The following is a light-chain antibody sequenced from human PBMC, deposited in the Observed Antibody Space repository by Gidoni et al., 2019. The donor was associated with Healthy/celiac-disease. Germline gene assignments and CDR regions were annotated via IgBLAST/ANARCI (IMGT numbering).Light chain of an antibody. V-gene: IGKV1-39*01. CDR3: QQSYSTPIT. CDR1: RSISSY. CDR2: AAS. J-gene: IGKJ5*01. Sequence: PTSLSASVGNRVTITWRESRSISSYFNWYQKKPGKARKLLIDAASSLQSGVASRCSGSGSGKDFTITISSLQHEDFATYYCQQSYSTPITFGQGTRLEIK.